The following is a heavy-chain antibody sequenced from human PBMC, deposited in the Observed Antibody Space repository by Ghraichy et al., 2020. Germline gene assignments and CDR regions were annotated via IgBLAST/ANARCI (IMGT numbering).Heavy chain of an antibody. J-gene: IGHJ4*02. CDR1: GFTFSSYY. D-gene: IGHD6-19*01. CDR3: ARVIGSGWYLD. Sequence: GGSLRLCCAASGFTFSSYYMSWVRQAPGKGLEWVASIKQDGSQKYYVDSVEGRFTISRDNAKNSLCLQMNSLRAEDTAMYYCARVIGSGWYLDWGQGTLVTVSS. V-gene: IGHV3-7*03. CDR2: IKQDGSQK.